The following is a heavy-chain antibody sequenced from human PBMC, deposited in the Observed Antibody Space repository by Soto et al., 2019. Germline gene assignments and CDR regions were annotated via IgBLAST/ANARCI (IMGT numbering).Heavy chain of an antibody. V-gene: IGHV2-5*02. CDR1: GFSLSTSGVG. J-gene: IGHJ4*02. Sequence: QITLKESGPPLVKPTQTLTLTCTFSGFSLSTSGVGVGWIRQPPGKALEWLALIYWDDDKRYSPSLKSRLTITKDTSKNQVVLTMTNMDPVDTATYYCAHRRDTAYYFDYWGQGTLVTVSS. CDR3: AHRRDTAYYFDY. CDR2: IYWDDDK. D-gene: IGHD3-9*01.